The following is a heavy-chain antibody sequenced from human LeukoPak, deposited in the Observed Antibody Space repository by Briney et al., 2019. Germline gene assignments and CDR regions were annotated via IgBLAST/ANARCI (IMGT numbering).Heavy chain of an antibody. V-gene: IGHV3-23*01. CDR2: ISGSGGST. J-gene: IGHJ4*02. Sequence: GGSLRLXCAXXXXXFSXXXVTWVRXXXXXXXXXXXAISGSGGSTYYADSAKGRFTISRDNSKSTLYLQMNSLRAEDTAVYYCAKGISKQLVRGVDYWGQGTLVTVSS. D-gene: IGHD6-6*01. CDR3: AKGISKQLVRGVDY. CDR1: XXXFSXXX.